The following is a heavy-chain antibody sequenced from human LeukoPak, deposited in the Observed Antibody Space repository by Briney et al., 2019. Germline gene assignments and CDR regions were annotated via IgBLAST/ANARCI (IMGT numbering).Heavy chain of an antibody. Sequence: PSETLSLTCAVYGGSFSGYYWSWIRQPPGKGLEWIGEINHSGSTNYNPSLKSRVTISVDTSKNQFSLKLSSVTAADTAVYYCARARPQQQLVRRPLDYWGQGTLVTVSS. CDR2: INHSGST. V-gene: IGHV4-34*01. D-gene: IGHD6-13*01. CDR1: GGSFSGYY. CDR3: ARARPQQQLVRRPLDY. J-gene: IGHJ4*02.